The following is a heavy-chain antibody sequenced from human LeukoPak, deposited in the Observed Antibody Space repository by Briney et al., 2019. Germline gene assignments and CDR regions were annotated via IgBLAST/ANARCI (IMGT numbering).Heavy chain of an antibody. CDR1: GGSISSGSYY. D-gene: IGHD4-17*01. J-gene: IGHJ4*02. CDR2: IYTSGST. V-gene: IGHV4-61*02. CDR3: ARDRTGDYSNSFDY. Sequence: PSQTLSLTCTVSGGSISSGSYYWSWIRQPAGKGQEWIGRIYTSGSTNYNPSLKSRVTISVDTSKNQFSLKLSSVTAADTAVYYCARDRTGDYSNSFDYWGQGTLVTVSS.